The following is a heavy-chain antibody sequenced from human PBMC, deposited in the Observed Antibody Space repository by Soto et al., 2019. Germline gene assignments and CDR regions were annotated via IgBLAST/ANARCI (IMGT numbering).Heavy chain of an antibody. Sequence: PSETLSLTCAVSGYSISSGYYWGWIRQPPGKGLEWIGSIYHSGSTYNNPSLKSRVTISVDTSKNQFSLKLSSVIAADTAVYYCERVGGYGMDVWGQGTTVTVSS. D-gene: IGHD3-10*01. J-gene: IGHJ6*02. V-gene: IGHV4-38-2*01. CDR2: IYHSGST. CDR3: ERVGGYGMDV. CDR1: GYSISSGYY.